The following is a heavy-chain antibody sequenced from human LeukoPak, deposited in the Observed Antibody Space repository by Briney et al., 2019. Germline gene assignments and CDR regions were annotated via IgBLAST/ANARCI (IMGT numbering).Heavy chain of an antibody. D-gene: IGHD4-17*01. CDR2: ISSSSTYI. V-gene: IGHV3-21*01. J-gene: IGHJ4*02. CDR1: GFTFSYYN. CDR3: ARDPWTNYGDYVRFGY. Sequence: GGSLRLSCAASGFTFSYYNMNWVRQAPGKGLEWVSSISSSSTYIYYADSVKGRFTISRDNAKNSLYLEMNSLRAEDTAVYYCARDPWTNYGDYVRFGYWGQGTLVTVSS.